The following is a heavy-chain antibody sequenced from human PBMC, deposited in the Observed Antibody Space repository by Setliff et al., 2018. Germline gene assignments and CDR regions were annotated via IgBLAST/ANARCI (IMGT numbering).Heavy chain of an antibody. J-gene: IGHJ5*01. Sequence: PSETLSLTCMVAGDSISNTGYYWGWIRQPPGKGLEWIGRIYNSGTTNYNPSLKSRVTISADTSNNSFSLNLFSVTAADTAVYYCAGRDYSGGDSWGHGTLVTVSS. D-gene: IGHD4-4*01. V-gene: IGHV4-39*02. CDR2: IYNSGTT. CDR1: GDSISNTGYY. CDR3: AGRDYSGGDS.